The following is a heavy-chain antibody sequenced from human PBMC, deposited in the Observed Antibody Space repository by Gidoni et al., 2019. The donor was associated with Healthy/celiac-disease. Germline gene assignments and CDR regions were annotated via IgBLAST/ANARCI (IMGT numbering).Heavy chain of an antibody. J-gene: IGHJ4*02. V-gene: IGHV4-34*01. CDR1: GGSFSGYY. CDR2: INHSGST. D-gene: IGHD2-21*02. Sequence: QVQLQQWGAGLLKPSETLSLTCAVYGGSFSGYYWSWIRQPPGKGLEWIGEINHSGSTNYNPSLKSRVTISVDTSKNQFSLKLSSVTAADTAVYYCARGPGAAPIMVVTATSITYFDYWGQGTLVTVSS. CDR3: ARGPGAAPIMVVTATSITYFDY.